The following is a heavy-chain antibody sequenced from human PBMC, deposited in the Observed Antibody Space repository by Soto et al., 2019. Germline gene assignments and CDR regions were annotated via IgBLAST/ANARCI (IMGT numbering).Heavy chain of an antibody. D-gene: IGHD2-21*02. Sequence: QVQLVGTGGGLVKPGGSLRLACAASGFTFTDYYMSWIRQAPGKGLEWVSYISSSGSTIYYADSVKGRFTISRDNAKNSLYLQINSLRAEDTAVYYCARFLVFYGGFDPWGHGTLVTVSS. J-gene: IGHJ5*02. V-gene: IGHV3-11*01. CDR1: GFTFTDYY. CDR2: ISSSGSTI. CDR3: ARFLVFYGGFDP.